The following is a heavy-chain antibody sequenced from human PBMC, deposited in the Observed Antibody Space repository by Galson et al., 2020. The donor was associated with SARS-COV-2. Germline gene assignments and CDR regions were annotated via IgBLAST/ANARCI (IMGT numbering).Heavy chain of an antibody. J-gene: IGHJ2*01. CDR3: ARGQLGLHIIGNFDL. D-gene: IGHD3-16*01. CDR2: IGIAGDP. Sequence: GGSLRLSCAASGFTFSSYDMHWVRQATGKGLEWVSAIGIAGDPYYPGSVKGRFTISRENAKNSLYLQMNSLRAGDTAVYYCARGQLGLHIIGNFDLWGRGTLVTVSS. CDR1: GFTFSSYD. V-gene: IGHV3-13*05.